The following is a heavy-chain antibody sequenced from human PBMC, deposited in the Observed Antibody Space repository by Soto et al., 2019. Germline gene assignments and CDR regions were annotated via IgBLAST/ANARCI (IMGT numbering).Heavy chain of an antibody. CDR3: AKWANSNYRSFYY. Sequence: GGSLRLSCAASGFTFSSYGMHWVRQAPGKGLEWVAVISYDGSNKNYADSVKGRFTISRDNSKNTLYLQMNSLRAEDTAVYYCAKWANSNYRSFYYWGQGTLLTISS. J-gene: IGHJ4*02. D-gene: IGHD1-7*01. CDR2: ISYDGSNK. CDR1: GFTFSSYG. V-gene: IGHV3-30*18.